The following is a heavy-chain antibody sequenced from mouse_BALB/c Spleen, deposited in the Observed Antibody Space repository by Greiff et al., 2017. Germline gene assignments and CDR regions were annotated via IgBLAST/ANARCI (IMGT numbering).Heavy chain of an antibody. Sequence: VKLVESGPSLVQPSQSLSITCTVSGFSLTSYGVHWVRQSPGKGLEWLGVIWRGGSTDYNAAFMSRLSITKDNSKSQVFFKMNSLQADDTAIYYCAKNGGAMDYWGQGTSVTVSS. V-gene: IGHV2-5-1*01. CDR3: AKNGGAMDY. CDR2: IWRGGST. J-gene: IGHJ4*01. CDR1: GFSLTSYG.